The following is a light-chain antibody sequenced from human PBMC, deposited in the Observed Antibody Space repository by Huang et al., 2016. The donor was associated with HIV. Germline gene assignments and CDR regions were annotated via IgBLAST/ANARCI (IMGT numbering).Light chain of an antibody. Sequence: EIVLTQSPGTLFLSPGERATLYCRASQSVSTSYLAWYQQKPGQAPRLRIYGASSRATGIPDRFSGSGSGTDFTLTISRLEPEDFAVYYCQQYGSSLWTFGQGTKVEIK. CDR3: QQYGSSLWT. J-gene: IGKJ1*01. V-gene: IGKV3-20*01. CDR1: QSVSTSY. CDR2: GAS.